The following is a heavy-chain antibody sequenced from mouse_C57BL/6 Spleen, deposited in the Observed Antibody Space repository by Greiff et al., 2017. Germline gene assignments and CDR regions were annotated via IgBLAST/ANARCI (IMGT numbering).Heavy chain of an antibody. CDR3: ARATVVSMDY. Sequence: QVQLQQSGPELVKPGASVKISCKASGYAFSSSWMNWVKQRPGKGLEWIGRIYPGDGDTNYNGKFKGKATLTADKSSSTAYMQLSSLKSEDAAVYFCARATVVSMDYWGQGTSVTVSS. D-gene: IGHD1-1*01. CDR2: IYPGDGDT. J-gene: IGHJ4*01. V-gene: IGHV1-82*01. CDR1: GYAFSSSW.